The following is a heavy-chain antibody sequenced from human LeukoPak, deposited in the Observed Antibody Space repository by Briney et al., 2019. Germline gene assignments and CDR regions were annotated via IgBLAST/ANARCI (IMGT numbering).Heavy chain of an antibody. D-gene: IGHD3-3*01. CDR3: ARAKLTIFGVVIIPPYFDL. CDR2: INHSGST. J-gene: IGHJ4*02. V-gene: IGHV4-34*01. Sequence: PETLSLSCAVYGESFRGYYWSWSRHPPGKGLEWIWEINHSGSTNYNPSLKSRVNISVDPYENHFSLKLSSVTAADTAVYYCARAKLTIFGVVIIPPYFDLGGQGTLVSVS. CDR1: GESFRGYY.